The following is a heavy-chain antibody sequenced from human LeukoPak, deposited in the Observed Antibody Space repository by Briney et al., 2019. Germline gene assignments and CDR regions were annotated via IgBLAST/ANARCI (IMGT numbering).Heavy chain of an antibody. Sequence: GGSLGLSCAASGFTFSNYGMHWVRQAPGKGLEWVAFIRYDGSNKYYADSVKGRFTISRDNSKNTLYLQMNSLRAEDTAVYYCVQSGYSYGYAEYFQQWGQGTLVTVSS. CDR1: GFTFSNYG. D-gene: IGHD5-18*01. CDR3: VQSGYSYGYAEYFQQ. J-gene: IGHJ1*01. V-gene: IGHV3-30*02. CDR2: IRYDGSNK.